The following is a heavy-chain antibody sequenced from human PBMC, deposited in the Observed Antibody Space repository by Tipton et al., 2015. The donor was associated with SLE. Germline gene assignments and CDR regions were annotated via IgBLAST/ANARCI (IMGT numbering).Heavy chain of an antibody. D-gene: IGHD3-10*01. Sequence: TLSLTCTVSGGSISSGSYYWSWIRQPAGKGLEWIGYIYTSGSTNYNPSLKSRVTISVDTSKNQFSLKLSSVTAADTAVYYCARRPYYYGSGSYYNPFDHWGQGTPVTVSS. V-gene: IGHV4-61*09. CDR1: GGSISSGSYY. J-gene: IGHJ4*02. CDR2: IYTSGST. CDR3: ARRPYYYGSGSYYNPFDH.